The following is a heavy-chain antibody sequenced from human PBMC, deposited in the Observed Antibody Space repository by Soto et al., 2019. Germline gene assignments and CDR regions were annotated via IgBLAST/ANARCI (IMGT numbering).Heavy chain of an antibody. J-gene: IGHJ6*02. Sequence: GGSLRLSCAASGFTFSSYAMHWVRQAPGKGLEWVAVISYDGSNKYYADSVKGRFTISRDNSKNTLYLQMNSLRAEDTAVYHCARDRGYCSSTSCSNYYYYYGMDVWGQGTTVTVSS. CDR2: ISYDGSNK. CDR1: GFTFSSYA. CDR3: ARDRGYCSSTSCSNYYYYYGMDV. D-gene: IGHD2-2*01. V-gene: IGHV3-30-3*01.